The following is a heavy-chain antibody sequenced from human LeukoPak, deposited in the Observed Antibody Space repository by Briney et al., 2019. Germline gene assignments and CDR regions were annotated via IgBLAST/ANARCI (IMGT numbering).Heavy chain of an antibody. V-gene: IGHV7-4-1*02. CDR2: IDTTTGNP. D-gene: IGHD3-10*01. CDR1: GYPFSAHF. J-gene: IGHJ4*02. CDR3: VRGTPTPGMDY. Sequence: ASVKVSCKASGYPFSAHFLNWVRQAPGQGLEWMGNIDTTTGNPRYAQDFTGRFVFSLDTSVSTAYLQITSLKTDDTAAYYCVRGTPTPGMDYWGQGTQVTVSS.